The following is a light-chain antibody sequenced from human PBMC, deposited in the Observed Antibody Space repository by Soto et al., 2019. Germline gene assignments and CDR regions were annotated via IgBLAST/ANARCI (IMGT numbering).Light chain of an antibody. CDR1: SCNIGGGYD. J-gene: IGLJ1*01. Sequence: QSVLTQPPSVSGAPGQRVTISCTGSSCNIGGGYDVHWYQQLPGTAPKLLIYANSNRPSGVPDRFSGSKSGTSASLAISGLQAEDEADYYCQSYDSSLTLTVFGTGTKLTVL. CDR3: QSYDSSLTLTV. V-gene: IGLV1-40*01. CDR2: ANS.